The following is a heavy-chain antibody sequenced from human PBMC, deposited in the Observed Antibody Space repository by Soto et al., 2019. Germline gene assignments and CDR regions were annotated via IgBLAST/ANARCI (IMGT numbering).Heavy chain of an antibody. CDR3: ARGGYYDYVWRSYRYLDWFDP. J-gene: IGHJ5*02. CDR2: INPNSVGT. CDR1: GYTFTGHY. V-gene: IGHV1-2*02. Sequence: ASVKVSCKASGYTFTGHYMHWVRQARGQGLEWMGWINPNSVGTNYAQKFQGRVTMTRNTSISTAYMELSSLRSEDTAVYYCARGGYYDYVWRSYRYLDWFDPWGQATLVTVSS. D-gene: IGHD3-16*02.